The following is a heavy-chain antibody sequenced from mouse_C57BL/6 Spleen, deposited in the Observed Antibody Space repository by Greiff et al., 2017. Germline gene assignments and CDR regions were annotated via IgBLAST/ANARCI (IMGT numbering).Heavy chain of an antibody. V-gene: IGHV1-85*01. CDR1: GYTFTSYD. J-gene: IGHJ2*01. CDR2: IYPRDGST. Sequence: VQLQQSGPELVKPGASVKLSCKASGYTFTSYDINWVKQRPGQGLEWIGWIYPRDGSTKYNEKFKGKATLTVDTSSSTAYMELHSLTSEDSAVYFCARREEYDGYYFDYWGQGTTLTVSS. D-gene: IGHD2-12*01. CDR3: ARREEYDGYYFDY.